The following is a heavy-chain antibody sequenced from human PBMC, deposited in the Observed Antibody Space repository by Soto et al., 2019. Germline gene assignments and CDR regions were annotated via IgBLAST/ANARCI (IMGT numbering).Heavy chain of an antibody. CDR1: GGTFSSYT. CDR2: IIPILGIA. CDR3: ARDRADIVVVVAATSWFDP. Sequence: QVQLVQSGAEVKKPGSSVKVSCKASGGTFSSYTISWVRQAPGQGLEWMGRIIPILGIANYAQKFQGRVKITADKSTRTAYMELCILRSEDTAVYYCARDRADIVVVVAATSWFDPWGQGNLVTVSS. D-gene: IGHD2-15*01. J-gene: IGHJ5*02. V-gene: IGHV1-69*08.